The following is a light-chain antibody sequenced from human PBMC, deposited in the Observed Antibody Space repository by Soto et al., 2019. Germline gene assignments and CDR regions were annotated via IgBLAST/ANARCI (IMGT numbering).Light chain of an antibody. CDR2: EVS. J-gene: IGLJ1*01. V-gene: IGLV2-14*01. CDR3: TSYTSSSTLV. Sequence: QSALTQPASVSGSPGQSITISCTGTSTDVGGYNYVSWYQQHPGKAPKLMIYEVSNRPSGVSKRFSGSKSGNTASLTISGLPAEDEAYYYCTSYTSSSTLVFGTGTKLTVL. CDR1: STDVGGYNY.